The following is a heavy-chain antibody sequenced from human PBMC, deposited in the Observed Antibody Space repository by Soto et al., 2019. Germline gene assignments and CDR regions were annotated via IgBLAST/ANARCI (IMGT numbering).Heavy chain of an antibody. CDR1: GGSISSGGYS. J-gene: IGHJ5*01. CDR2: IYSSGTT. Sequence: SETLSLTCTVSGGSISSGGYSWNWIRQHPGKGLVWIGYIYSSGTTYYNPSLRSRLTISIDTSQNLFSLKLSSVTAADTAVYFCAREEAVRLERRFDSWGQGTLVTVS. D-gene: IGHD6-6*01. V-gene: IGHV4-31*03. CDR3: AREEAVRLERRFDS.